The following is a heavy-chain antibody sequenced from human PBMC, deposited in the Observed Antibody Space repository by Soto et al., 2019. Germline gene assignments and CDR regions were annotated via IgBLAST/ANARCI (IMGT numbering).Heavy chain of an antibody. V-gene: IGHV1-69*13. CDR2: IIPIFGTA. D-gene: IGHD6-19*01. J-gene: IGHJ4*02. Sequence: VASVKVSCKASGYTFTSYGFSWVRQAPGQGLEWMGGIIPIFGTANYAQKFQGRVTITADESTSTAYMELSSLRSEDTAVYYCARGVGIGWYDRFDYWGQGTLVTVSS. CDR1: GYTFTSYG. CDR3: ARGVGIGWYDRFDY.